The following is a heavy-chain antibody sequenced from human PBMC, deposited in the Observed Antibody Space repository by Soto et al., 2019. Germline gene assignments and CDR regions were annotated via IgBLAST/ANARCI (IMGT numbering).Heavy chain of an antibody. D-gene: IGHD2-2*01. J-gene: IGHJ5*02. V-gene: IGHV3-23*01. CDR3: AKAGGYCSSSSFYPNWFDP. Sequence: EVQLLESGGGFIQPGGSLRLSCAASGFTFSSYALTWVRQAPGKGLEWVSTISSGGGNTYYADSVKGRFTISRDNSKNTLYLHMDSLRAEDTALFYCAKAGGYCSSSSFYPNWFDPWGQGTLVTVSS. CDR1: GFTFSSYA. CDR2: ISSGGGNT.